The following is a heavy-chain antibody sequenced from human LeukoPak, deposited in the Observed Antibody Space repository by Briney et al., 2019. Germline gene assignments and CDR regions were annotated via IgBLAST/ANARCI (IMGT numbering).Heavy chain of an antibody. V-gene: IGHV4-31*03. CDR3: ARVGYELLWFGEPPYYYGMDV. D-gene: IGHD3-10*01. J-gene: IGHJ6*02. CDR1: GGSISSGGYY. CDR2: IYYSGST. Sequence: SETLSLTCTVSGGSISSGGYYWSWIRQHPGKGLEWIGYIYYSGSTYYNPSLKSRVTISVDTSKNQFSLKLSSVTAADTAVYYCARVGYELLWFGEPPYYYGMDVWGQGTTVTVSS.